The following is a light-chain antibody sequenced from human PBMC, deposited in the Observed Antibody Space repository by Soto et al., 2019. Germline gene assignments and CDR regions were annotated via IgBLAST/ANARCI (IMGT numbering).Light chain of an antibody. Sequence: DIQMTQSPSSLSASVGDRVTITCRASQGISNSLAWYQQKPGKVPKLLIYAASTLQSGVPSRFSGSGSGTDFTLTISSLQPEDVATYYCQKYYAALFTFGPGTRVEIK. J-gene: IGKJ3*01. V-gene: IGKV1-27*01. CDR1: QGISNS. CDR2: AAS. CDR3: QKYYAALFT.